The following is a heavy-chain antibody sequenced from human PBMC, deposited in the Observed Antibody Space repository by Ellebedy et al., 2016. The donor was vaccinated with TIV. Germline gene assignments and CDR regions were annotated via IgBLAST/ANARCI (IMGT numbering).Heavy chain of an antibody. D-gene: IGHD5-18*01. V-gene: IGHV1-3*01. CDR1: GYNFTKYA. Sequence: AASVKVSCKASGYNFTKYAMHWVRQAPGQSLEWMGWINLGIGDTKYSQNFQGRLTITSDASASTVYMELSSLRSGDTAVYFCARGYSYEFDYWGQGTLVTVSS. CDR2: INLGIGDT. CDR3: ARGYSYEFDY. J-gene: IGHJ4*02.